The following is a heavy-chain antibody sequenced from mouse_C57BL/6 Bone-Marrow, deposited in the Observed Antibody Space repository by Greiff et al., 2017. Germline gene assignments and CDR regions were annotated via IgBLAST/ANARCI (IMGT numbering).Heavy chain of an antibody. J-gene: IGHJ3*01. V-gene: IGHV6-3*01. CDR1: GFTFSHYW. CDR3: TDDGYYFIAY. D-gene: IGHD2-3*01. Sequence: EVQLQQSGGGLVQPGGSMKLSCVASGFTFSHYWMNWVRQSPAKALEWVAQISLKSDNYATHYAVSVKGRFTSARNDSKSSVFLQRNMLSAETTGNYCCTDDGYYFIAYWGQGTLVTVSA. CDR2: ISLKSDNYAT.